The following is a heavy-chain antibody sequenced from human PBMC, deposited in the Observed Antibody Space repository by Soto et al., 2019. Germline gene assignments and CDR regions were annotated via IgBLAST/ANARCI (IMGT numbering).Heavy chain of an antibody. J-gene: IGHJ4*02. D-gene: IGHD5-18*01. CDR2: INHSGST. V-gene: IGHV4-34*01. CDR3: AGEGYSYTRSLDY. CDR1: GGSFSGYY. Sequence: SETLSLTCAVYGGSFSGYYWSWIRQPPGKGLEWIGEINHSGSTNYNPSLKSRVTISVDTSKNQFSLKLSSVTAADTAVYYCAGEGYSYTRSLDYWGQGTLVTVSS.